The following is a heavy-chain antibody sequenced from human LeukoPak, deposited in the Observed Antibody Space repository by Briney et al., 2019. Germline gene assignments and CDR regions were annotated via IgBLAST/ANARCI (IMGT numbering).Heavy chain of an antibody. Sequence: PSETLSLTCTVSGYSISSGYYWGWIRQPPGKGLEWIGSIYHSGSTYYNPSLKSRVTISVDTSKNQFSLKLSSVTAADTAVYYCARGPSYYYYYMDVWCKGPTVTVSS. CDR1: GYSISSGYY. CDR2: IYHSGST. J-gene: IGHJ6*03. CDR3: ARGPSYYYYYMDV. V-gene: IGHV4-38-2*02.